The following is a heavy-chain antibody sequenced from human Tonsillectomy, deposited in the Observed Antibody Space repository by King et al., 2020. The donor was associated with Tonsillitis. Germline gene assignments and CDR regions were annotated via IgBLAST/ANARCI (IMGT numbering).Heavy chain of an antibody. Sequence: VQLVQSGGGVVQPGRSLRLSCAASGFTFSSYGMHWVRQAPGKGLEWVAVIWYDGSNKNYADSVKGRFTISRDNSKKTLYLQMNSLRAEDTAVYYCARISPLRFLEWLSADYWGQGTLVTVSS. CDR3: ARISPLRFLEWLSADY. J-gene: IGHJ4*02. CDR1: GFTFSSYG. V-gene: IGHV3-33*01. D-gene: IGHD3-3*01. CDR2: IWYDGSNK.